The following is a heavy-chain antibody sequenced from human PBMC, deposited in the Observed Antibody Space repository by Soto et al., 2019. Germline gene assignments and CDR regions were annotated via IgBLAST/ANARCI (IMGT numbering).Heavy chain of an antibody. D-gene: IGHD1-26*01. V-gene: IGHV3-30*18. CDR3: AKDLGWSYTDRYYYYGADV. CDR2: ISYDGRTK. J-gene: IGHJ6*02. Sequence: QVQLVESGGGVVQPGRSLRLSCAVSGFTFNAYGMHWVRQAPGKGLEWIGVISYDGRTKYYGDSVRGRFAISRDNSKNTVSLQMDRLRNEDTAVYYCAKDLGWSYTDRYYYYGADVWGQGTTVTVSS. CDR1: GFTFNAYG.